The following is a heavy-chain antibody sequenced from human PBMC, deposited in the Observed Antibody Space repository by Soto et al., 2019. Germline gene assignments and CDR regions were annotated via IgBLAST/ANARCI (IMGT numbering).Heavy chain of an antibody. Sequence: ESGGGVVQPGRSLRLSCAASGFTFSSYAMHWVRQAPGKGLEWVAVISYDGSNKYYADSVKGRFTISRDNSKNTLYLQMNSLRAEDTAVYYCAREETMITFGGVIVYWGQGTLVTVSS. CDR1: GFTFSSYA. D-gene: IGHD3-16*02. CDR3: AREETMITFGGVIVY. CDR2: ISYDGSNK. V-gene: IGHV3-30-3*01. J-gene: IGHJ4*02.